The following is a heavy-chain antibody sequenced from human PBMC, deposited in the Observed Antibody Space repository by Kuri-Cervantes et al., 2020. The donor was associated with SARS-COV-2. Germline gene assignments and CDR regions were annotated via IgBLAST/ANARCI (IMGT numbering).Heavy chain of an antibody. CDR1: GFTFSSYA. Sequence: GESLKISCAASGFTFSSYAMHWVRQAPGKGLEWVAVISYDGSNKYYADSAKGRFTISRDNSKNTLYLQMNSLRAEDTAVYYCAMKSTRNNYYDSSGSFDYWGQGTLVTVSS. CDR3: AMKSTRNNYYDSSGSFDY. CDR2: ISYDGSNK. J-gene: IGHJ4*02. V-gene: IGHV3-30-3*01. D-gene: IGHD3-22*01.